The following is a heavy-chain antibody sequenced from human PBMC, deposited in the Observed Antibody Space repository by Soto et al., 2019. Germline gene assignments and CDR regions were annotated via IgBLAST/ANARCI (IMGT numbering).Heavy chain of an antibody. Sequence: GGSLRLSCAASGFTFSSYSMNWVRQAPGKGLEWVSYISSSSSTIYYADSVKGRFTISRDNAKNLLYLQMNSLRAEDTVVYYCWLDFWSGPSLSDAFDIWGQGTMVTVSS. CDR3: WLDFWSGPSLSDAFDI. D-gene: IGHD3-3*01. CDR2: ISSSSSTI. V-gene: IGHV3-48*01. J-gene: IGHJ3*02. CDR1: GFTFSSYS.